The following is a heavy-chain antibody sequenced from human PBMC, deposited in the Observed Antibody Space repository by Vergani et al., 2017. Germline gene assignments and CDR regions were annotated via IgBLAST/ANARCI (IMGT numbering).Heavy chain of an antibody. Sequence: EVQLLESGGRLVQPGGSLRLSCVASGFAFSRYAMSWVRQAPGKGLEWVSGLTASGSGISYADSVRGRFTISRDNSKNTLFLQMDSLRAEDTAVYYCAKDRPYYYDSSGYYVDAFDIWGQGTMVTVSS. D-gene: IGHD3-22*01. J-gene: IGHJ3*02. V-gene: IGHV3-23*01. CDR2: LTASGSGI. CDR3: AKDRPYYYDSSGYYVDAFDI. CDR1: GFAFSRYA.